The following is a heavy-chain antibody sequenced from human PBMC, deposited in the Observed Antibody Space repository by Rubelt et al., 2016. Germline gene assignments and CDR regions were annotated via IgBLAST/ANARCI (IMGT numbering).Heavy chain of an antibody. D-gene: IGHD6-13*01. V-gene: IGHV1-8*01. Sequence: GLEWMGWMNPNSGNTGYAQKFQGRVTMTRNTSISTAYMELSSLRSEDTAVYYCARVYLPYSSSWDYYGMDVWGQGTTVTVSS. CDR3: ARVYLPYSSSWDYYGMDV. CDR2: MNPNSGNT. J-gene: IGHJ6*02.